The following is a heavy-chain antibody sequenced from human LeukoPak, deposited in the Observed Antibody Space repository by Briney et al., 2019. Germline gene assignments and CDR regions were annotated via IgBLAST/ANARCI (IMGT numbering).Heavy chain of an antibody. CDR3: ARGLGYGEYDAFDI. J-gene: IGHJ3*02. CDR2: MNPNSGNT. V-gene: IGHV1-8*03. Sequence: ASVKVSCKASGYTFTSYDINWVRQATGQGLEWMGWMNPNSGNTGYAQKFQGRVTITRNTSISTAYMELSSLRSEDTAVYYCARGLGYGEYDAFDIWGQGTMVTVSS. D-gene: IGHD4-17*01. CDR1: GYTFTSYD.